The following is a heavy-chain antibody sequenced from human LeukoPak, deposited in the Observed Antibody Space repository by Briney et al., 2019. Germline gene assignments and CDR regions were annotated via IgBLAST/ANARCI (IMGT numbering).Heavy chain of an antibody. CDR2: IKSKNDGGTT. Sequence: KSGGSLRLSCAASGFIFSTAWMSWVRQAPGKGLEWVGRIKSKNDGGTTDYAAPVKGRFSISRDDSKDTLYQQMSSLRTEDTAVYYCITAVTTFAYWGQGTLVTVSS. J-gene: IGHJ4*02. V-gene: IGHV3-15*01. CDR1: GFIFSTAW. D-gene: IGHD4-17*01. CDR3: ITAVTTFAY.